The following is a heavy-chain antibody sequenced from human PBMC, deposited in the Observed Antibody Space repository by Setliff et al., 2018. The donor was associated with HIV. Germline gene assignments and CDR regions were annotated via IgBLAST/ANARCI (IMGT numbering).Heavy chain of an antibody. CDR2: ISGSGGST. CDR3: ARNTDVDSVYRPFHI. CDR1: GFTFSSYA. Sequence: GGSLRLSCAASGFTFSSYAMSWVRQAPGKGLEWVSGISGSGGSTYYADSVKGRFTISRDNAKNSLYLQMNSLRAEDTALYYCARNTDVDSVYRPFHIWGQGTMVTVSS. J-gene: IGHJ3*02. D-gene: IGHD1-26*01. V-gene: IGHV3-23*01.